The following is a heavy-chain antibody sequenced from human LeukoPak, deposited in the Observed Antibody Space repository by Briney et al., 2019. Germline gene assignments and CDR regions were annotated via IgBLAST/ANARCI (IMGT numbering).Heavy chain of an antibody. D-gene: IGHD6-13*01. CDR3: AREAAAAGFDY. CDR2: ISSSSSYI. CDR1: GFTFSSYS. J-gene: IGHJ4*02. V-gene: IGHV3-21*01. Sequence: GGSLRLSCAASGFTFSSYSMNWVRQAPGKGLEWVSSISSSSSYIYYADSVKGRFTISRDDAKNSLYLQMDSLRAEDTAVYYCAREAAAAGFDYWGQGTLVTVSS.